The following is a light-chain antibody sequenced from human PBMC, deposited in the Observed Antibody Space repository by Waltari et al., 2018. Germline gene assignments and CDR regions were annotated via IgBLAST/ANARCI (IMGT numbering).Light chain of an antibody. CDR2: KDI. CDR1: DLPDQY. V-gene: IGLV3-25*03. J-gene: IGLJ2*01. CDR3: QSADSSGSL. Sequence: SSDLTQSPSVSVSPGQTARNTCSGDDLPDQYAFWYQQKPGQAPVLVIYKDIERPSGIPERFSGSSSGTTVTLTISGVQAEDEADYYCQSADSSGSLFGGGTKLTVL.